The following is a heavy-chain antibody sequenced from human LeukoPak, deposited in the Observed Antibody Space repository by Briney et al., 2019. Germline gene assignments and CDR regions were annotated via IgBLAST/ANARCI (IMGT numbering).Heavy chain of an antibody. D-gene: IGHD2-15*01. CDR1: GYTFTSYG. Sequence: GASVKVSCKASGYTFTSYGSSWVRQGPGEGLGWMGWISAYNGKTNYAQKLQGRVTMTTDTSTSTAYMELRNLRSDDTAVYYCARDPNRLGYCSGGSCKNDAFDIWGEGTMVTVSS. V-gene: IGHV1-18*04. J-gene: IGHJ3*02. CDR3: ARDPNRLGYCSGGSCKNDAFDI. CDR2: ISAYNGKT.